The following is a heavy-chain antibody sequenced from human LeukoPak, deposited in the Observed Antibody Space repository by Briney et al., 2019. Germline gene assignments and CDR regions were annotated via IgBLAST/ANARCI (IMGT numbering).Heavy chain of an antibody. CDR2: ISSDGSNK. V-gene: IGHV3-30*03. CDR3: ARDLGQYYDTSDNWFDP. Sequence: GGSLRLSCAASGFTFSSYGMSWVRQAPGKGLEWEAGISSDGSNKYYADSVKGRFTISRDNAKNTLNLQMNSLRAEDTAVYYCARDLGQYYDTSDNWFDPWGQGTLVTVSS. J-gene: IGHJ5*02. D-gene: IGHD3-22*01. CDR1: GFTFSSYG.